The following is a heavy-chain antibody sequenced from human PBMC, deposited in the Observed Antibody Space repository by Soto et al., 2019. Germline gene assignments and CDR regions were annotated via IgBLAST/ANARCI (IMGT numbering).Heavy chain of an antibody. CDR3: ASERYYYDSSGYYTSAFDI. Sequence: GGSLRLSCAASGFTFSSYAMHWVRQAPGKGLEWVAVISYDGSNKYYADSVKGRFTISRDNSKNTLYLQMNSLRAEDTAVYYCASERYYYDSSGYYTSAFDIWGQGTMVTVSS. J-gene: IGHJ3*02. V-gene: IGHV3-30-3*01. D-gene: IGHD3-22*01. CDR1: GFTFSSYA. CDR2: ISYDGSNK.